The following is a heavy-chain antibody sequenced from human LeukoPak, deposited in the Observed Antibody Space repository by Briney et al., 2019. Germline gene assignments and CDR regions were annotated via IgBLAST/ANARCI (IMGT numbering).Heavy chain of an antibody. V-gene: IGHV3-21*01. J-gene: IGHJ4*02. CDR2: ISSSSSYI. CDR3: ARDSLWFGESPSYYFDY. Sequence: PGGSLRLSCAASGFTFSSYSMNWVRQAPGKGLEWVSSISSSSSYIYYADSVKGRFTISRDNAKNSLYLQTNSLRAEDTAVYYCARDSLWFGESPSYYFDYWGQGTLVTVSS. D-gene: IGHD3-10*01. CDR1: GFTFSSYS.